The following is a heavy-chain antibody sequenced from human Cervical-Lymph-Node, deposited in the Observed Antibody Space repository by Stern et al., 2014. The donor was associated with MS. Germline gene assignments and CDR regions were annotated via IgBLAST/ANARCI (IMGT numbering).Heavy chain of an antibody. CDR2: IFYSENT. Sequence: QVQLQESGPGLVKPSQTLSLTCTVSGGSISSGGYYWNWIRQHPGKGLEWIGYIFYSENTYYNRSLKSRVTISIDTSKNQFSLKLNSVTAADTALYDCARLRSGSGATFDYWGQGTLVTVSS. V-gene: IGHV4-31*03. CDR1: GGSISSGGYY. D-gene: IGHD3-10*01. CDR3: ARLRSGSGATFDY. J-gene: IGHJ4*02.